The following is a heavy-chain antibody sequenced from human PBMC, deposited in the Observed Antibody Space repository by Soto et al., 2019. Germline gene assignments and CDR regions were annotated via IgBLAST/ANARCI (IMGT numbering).Heavy chain of an antibody. J-gene: IGHJ4*02. V-gene: IGHV3-9*01. Sequence: GGSLRLSCAASGFTFDDYAMHWVRQAPGKGLEWVSGISWNSGSIGYADSVKGRFTISRDNAKNSLYLQMNSLRAEDTALYYCSIGSDLSGHDLFDYWGKGTLVPVSS. CDR1: GFTFDDYA. D-gene: IGHD5-12*01. CDR2: ISWNSGSI. CDR3: SIGSDLSGHDLFDY.